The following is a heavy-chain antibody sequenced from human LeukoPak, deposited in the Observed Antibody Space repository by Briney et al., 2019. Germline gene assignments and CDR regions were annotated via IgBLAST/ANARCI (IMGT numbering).Heavy chain of an antibody. V-gene: IGHV3-66*01. CDR1: GFSFSTYS. J-gene: IGHJ4*02. CDR3: AKEKD. CDR2: IYSGGST. Sequence: PGGSLRLSCAASGFSFSTYSMNWVRQAPGKGLEWVSVIYSGGSTYYADSVKGRFTISRDNSKNTLYLQMNSLRAEDTAVYYCAKEKDWGQGTLVTVSS.